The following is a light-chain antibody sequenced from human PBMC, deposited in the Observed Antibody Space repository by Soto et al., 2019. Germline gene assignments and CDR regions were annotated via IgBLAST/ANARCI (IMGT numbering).Light chain of an antibody. V-gene: IGKV1-39*01. J-gene: IGKJ4*01. CDR3: QQSYSVPLT. Sequence: DIQMTQSPSSLSASVGDRVTITCRASESVSNYLNWYQQKPGQAPKLLIYAASSLQSGVPSRFSGSGSGTYFTLTISSLQPEDFAIYSCQQSYSVPLTFGGGTRVEIK. CDR1: ESVSNY. CDR2: AAS.